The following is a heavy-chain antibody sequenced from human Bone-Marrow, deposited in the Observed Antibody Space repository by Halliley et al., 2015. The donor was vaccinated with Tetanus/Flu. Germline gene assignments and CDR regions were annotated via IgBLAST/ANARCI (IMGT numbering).Heavy chain of an antibody. D-gene: IGHD2-21*02. Sequence: KGLGWVSAIRGTGFLTYYADSVKGRFAISRDNSKNTVYLQVDSLRPEDTAVYFCARQSLTAEVWGQGTKVTVSS. CDR3: ARQSLTAEV. V-gene: IGHV3-23*01. J-gene: IGHJ4*02. CDR2: IRGTGFLT.